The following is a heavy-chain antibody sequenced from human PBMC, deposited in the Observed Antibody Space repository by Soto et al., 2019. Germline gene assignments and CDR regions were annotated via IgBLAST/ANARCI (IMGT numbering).Heavy chain of an antibody. J-gene: IGHJ4*02. CDR1: GFTFRNYA. V-gene: IGHV3-30*04. CDR2: ISYDGRSK. Sequence: QVQLVESGGGVVQPGRSLRLSCAASGFTFRNYAMYWVRQAPNKGLEWVAVISYDGRSKYYADSVKGRFTISRDSSKKSLSRQINSRRAEDTAVYYCARERGIVAPGTFSYWGRERWSPSPQ. D-gene: IGHD6-13*01. CDR3: ARERGIVAPGTFSY.